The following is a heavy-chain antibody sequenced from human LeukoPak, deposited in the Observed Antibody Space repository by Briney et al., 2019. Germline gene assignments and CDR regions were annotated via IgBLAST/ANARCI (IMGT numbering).Heavy chain of an antibody. D-gene: IGHD3-22*01. CDR1: GFTFSSYW. Sequence: PGGSLRLSCAASGFTFSSYWMSWVRQAPGKGLEWVSSISSSRSYIYYADSVKGRVTISRDNAKNSLYLQMNSLRAEDTAVYYCARDSSGYYDFDYWGQGTLVTVSS. J-gene: IGHJ4*02. V-gene: IGHV3-21*01. CDR2: ISSSRSYI. CDR3: ARDSSGYYDFDY.